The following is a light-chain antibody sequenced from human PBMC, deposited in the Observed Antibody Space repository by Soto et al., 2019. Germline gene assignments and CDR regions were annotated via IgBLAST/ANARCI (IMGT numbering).Light chain of an antibody. V-gene: IGKV1-5*03. Sequence: DIQMTQSPSTLSASVGDRVTITCRASQSISSWLAWYQQKPGKAPKLLIYKASSLESGVPSRFSGTGSGTEFTLTIRSLQPDDFATYYCQQYNSYLWTFGQGTKLEIK. CDR3: QQYNSYLWT. CDR1: QSISSW. J-gene: IGKJ2*02. CDR2: KAS.